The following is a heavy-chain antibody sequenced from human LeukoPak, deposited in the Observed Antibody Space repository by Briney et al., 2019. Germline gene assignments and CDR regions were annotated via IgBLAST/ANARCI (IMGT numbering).Heavy chain of an antibody. CDR2: IYPGNSDT. J-gene: IGHJ4*02. CDR1: GYSFTSYW. V-gene: IGHV5-51*01. Sequence: GESLKISCKGSGYSFTSYWIGWVRQLPGKGLEWMGIIYPGNSDTRYSPSFQGQVTISADKSISTAYLQWSSLKASDTAMYYCAGHRIDDYGGITVDYWGQGTLVTVSS. CDR3: AGHRIDDYGGITVDY. D-gene: IGHD4-23*01.